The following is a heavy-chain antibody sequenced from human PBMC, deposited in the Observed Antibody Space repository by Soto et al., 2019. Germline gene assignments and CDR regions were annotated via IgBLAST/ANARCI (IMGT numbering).Heavy chain of an antibody. CDR1: GGTISSGAYY. V-gene: IGHV4-31*03. Sequence: SETLSLTCTVSGGTISSGAYYWSWIRQRPGEGLEWIGYIYYSGSTFYNLSLKSRLSISVDTSKSQFSLKLNSVTAADTAVYYCARVYRVRGVYGRLDPWGQGTKVTVYS. J-gene: IGHJ5*02. CDR2: IYYSGST. CDR3: ARVYRVRGVYGRLDP. D-gene: IGHD3-10*01.